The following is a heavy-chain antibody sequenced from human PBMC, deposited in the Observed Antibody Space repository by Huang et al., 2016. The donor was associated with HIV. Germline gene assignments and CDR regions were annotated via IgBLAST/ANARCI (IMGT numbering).Heavy chain of an antibody. V-gene: IGHV3-30*18. D-gene: IGHD5-12*01. CDR3: AKDREDSAYQLDY. Sequence: QVQLVESGGGVVQPGRSLRLSCAASGFPFSNYGVHWVRQAPGKVMEWGAAISYDGSYEDYSDSVKGRFTISRDDSQNTLYLQMSSLRAEDTAVYFCAKDREDSAYQLDYWGQGTRVTVSS. J-gene: IGHJ4*02. CDR1: GFPFSNYG. CDR2: ISYDGSYE.